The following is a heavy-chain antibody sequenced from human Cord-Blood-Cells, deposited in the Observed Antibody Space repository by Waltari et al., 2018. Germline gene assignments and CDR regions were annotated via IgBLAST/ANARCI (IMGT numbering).Heavy chain of an antibody. CDR1: GGSISSSSYY. Sequence: QLQLQESGPGLVKPSETLSLTCTVSGGSISSSSYYWGWIRQPPGEGLEWIGRICFSGRTHYNPSLKSRVNISVDTAKKQFSLKLSSVTAADTAVYYCARRHKYFDLWGRGTLVTVSS. V-gene: IGHV4-39*01. J-gene: IGHJ2*01. D-gene: IGHD2-21*01. CDR2: ICFSGRT. CDR3: ARRHKYFDL.